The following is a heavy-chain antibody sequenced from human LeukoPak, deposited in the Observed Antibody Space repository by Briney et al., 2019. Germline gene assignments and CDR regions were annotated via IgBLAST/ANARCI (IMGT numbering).Heavy chain of an antibody. Sequence: KPSETLSLTCAVYGGSFSGYYWSWIRQPPGKGLEWIGEINHSGSTNYNPSLKSRVTISVDTSKNQFSLKLSSVTAADTAAYYCARGRGYQTSYYFDYWGQGTLVTVSS. D-gene: IGHD2-2*01. V-gene: IGHV4-34*01. J-gene: IGHJ4*02. CDR1: GGSFSGYY. CDR2: INHSGST. CDR3: ARGRGYQTSYYFDY.